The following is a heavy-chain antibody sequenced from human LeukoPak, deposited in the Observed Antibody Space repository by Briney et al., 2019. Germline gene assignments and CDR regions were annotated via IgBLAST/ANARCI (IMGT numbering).Heavy chain of an antibody. Sequence: SETLSLTCAVYGGSFSGYYCSWIRQPPGNGLEWIGEVNHSGSTNYNPSLKSRVTISVDTSKNQFSLKLSSVTAADTAVYYCARLSVDHNAFDIWGQGTKVTVSS. V-gene: IGHV4-34*01. CDR1: GGSFSGYY. CDR2: VNHSGST. J-gene: IGHJ3*02. CDR3: ARLSVDHNAFDI. D-gene: IGHD1-14*01.